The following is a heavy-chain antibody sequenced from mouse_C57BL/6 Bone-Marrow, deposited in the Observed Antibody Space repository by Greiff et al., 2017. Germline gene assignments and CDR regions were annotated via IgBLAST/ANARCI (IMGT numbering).Heavy chain of an antibody. V-gene: IGHV14-4*01. CDR2: IDPENGDT. D-gene: IGHD1-1*01. J-gene: IGHJ3*01. Sequence: EVQLMESGAELVRPGASVKLSCTASGFNIKDDYMHWVKQRPEQGLEWIGWIDPENGDTEYASKFQGKATITADTSSNTAYLQLSSLPSEDTAVYYCTLYYYCSSAAWFAYWGQGTLVTVSA. CDR3: TLYYYCSSAAWFAY. CDR1: GFNIKDDY.